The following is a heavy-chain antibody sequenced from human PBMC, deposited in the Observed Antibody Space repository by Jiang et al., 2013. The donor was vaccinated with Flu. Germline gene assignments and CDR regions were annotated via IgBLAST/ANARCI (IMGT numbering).Heavy chain of an antibody. D-gene: IGHD2-2*01. CDR3: ARDLGYCSSTSCYPLDY. Sequence: EVKKPGASVKVSCKASGYTFTDYYMHWVRQAPGQGLEWMGWINPNSGGTYYTQKLQGRVTMTRDTSISTAYMELSRLRSDDTAVYYCARDLGYCSSTSCYPLDYWGQGTLVTVSS. V-gene: IGHV1-2*02. CDR2: INPNSGGT. J-gene: IGHJ4*02. CDR1: GYTFTDYY.